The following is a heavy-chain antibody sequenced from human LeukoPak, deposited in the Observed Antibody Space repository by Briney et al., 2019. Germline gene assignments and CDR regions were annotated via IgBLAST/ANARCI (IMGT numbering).Heavy chain of an antibody. CDR2: IYSGGNT. V-gene: IGHV3-53*01. CDR1: GFTFSSNS. J-gene: IGHJ4*02. D-gene: IGHD4-17*01. Sequence: GGSLRLSCTVSGFTFSSNSMSWVRQAPGKGLEWVSFIYSGGNTHYSDSVKGRFTISRDNSKNTLYLQMNSLRAHDTAVYYCARRAGEYSHPYDYWGQGTLVTVSS. CDR3: ARRAGEYSHPYDY.